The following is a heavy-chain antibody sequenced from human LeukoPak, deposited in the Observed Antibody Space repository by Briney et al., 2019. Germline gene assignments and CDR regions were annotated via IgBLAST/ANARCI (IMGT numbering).Heavy chain of an antibody. CDR3: ARVIPAGTERYYFDY. D-gene: IGHD6-19*01. V-gene: IGHV4-39*01. CDR1: GGSISSSSYY. J-gene: IGHJ4*02. Sequence: SETLSLTCTVSGGSISSSSYYWGWIRQPPGKGLEWIGSIYYSGSTYYNPSLKSRVTISVDTSKNQFSLKLSSVTAADTAVYYCARVIPAGTERYYFDYWGQGTLVTVSS. CDR2: IYYSGST.